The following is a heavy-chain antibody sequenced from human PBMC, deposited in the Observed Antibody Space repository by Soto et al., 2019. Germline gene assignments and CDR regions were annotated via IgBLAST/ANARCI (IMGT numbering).Heavy chain of an antibody. V-gene: IGHV1-2*04. CDR2: INPNSGGT. CDR3: ARGAGSGLRAAFDY. CDR1: GYTFTGYY. Sequence: QVQLVQSGAKVKKPGASVKVSCKASGYTFTGYYMHWVRQAPGPGLEWMGWINPNSGGTNYAQKWQAWVTMTRETSSSTANRGRSRLRSDDTAGKYGARGAGSGLRAAFDYGAREPWSPSPQ. D-gene: IGHD3-10*01. J-gene: IGHJ4*02.